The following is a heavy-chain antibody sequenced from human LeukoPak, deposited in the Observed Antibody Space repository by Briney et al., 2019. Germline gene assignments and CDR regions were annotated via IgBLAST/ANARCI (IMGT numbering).Heavy chain of an antibody. J-gene: IGHJ4*01. CDR1: GFIFSHYG. CDR3: ARDAQRGFDYSNSLKY. Sequence: GGSLRLSCAASGFIFSHYGMHWVRQAPGKGLEWVAVIWSDGSNRFYAGSVKGRFTISRDNSQNTVFLQMDSLRAEDTAMYYCARDAQRGFDYSNSLKYWGHGTLVTVSS. D-gene: IGHD4-11*01. CDR2: IWSDGSNR. V-gene: IGHV3-30*12.